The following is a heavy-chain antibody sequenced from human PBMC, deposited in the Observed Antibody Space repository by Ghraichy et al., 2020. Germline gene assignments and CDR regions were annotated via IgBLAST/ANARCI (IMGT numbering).Heavy chain of an antibody. CDR2: IYYSGST. D-gene: IGHD6-19*01. CDR3: ARGGIAVAGPKDY. J-gene: IGHJ4*02. Sequence: SETLSLTCTVSGGSFSSYYWSWIRQPPGKGLEWIGYIYYSGSTNYNPSLKSRVTISVDTSKNQFSLKLSSVTAADTAVYYCARGGIAVAGPKDYWGQGTLVAVSS. CDR1: GGSFSSYY. V-gene: IGHV4-59*01.